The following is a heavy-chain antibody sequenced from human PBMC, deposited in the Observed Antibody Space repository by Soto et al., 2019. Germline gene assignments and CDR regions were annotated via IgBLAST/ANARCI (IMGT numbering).Heavy chain of an antibody. Sequence: SETLSLTCAVYGGSFSGYYWSWIRQPPGKGREWIGEINHSGSTNCNPSLRSRVTRSVDTSRNQSSLKLSAVTAADTAVYYCARRKKLWFGELWFDAFDIWGQGTMVTVSS. CDR1: GGSFSGYY. CDR3: ARRKKLWFGELWFDAFDI. V-gene: IGHV4-34*01. D-gene: IGHD3-10*01. J-gene: IGHJ3*02. CDR2: INHSGST.